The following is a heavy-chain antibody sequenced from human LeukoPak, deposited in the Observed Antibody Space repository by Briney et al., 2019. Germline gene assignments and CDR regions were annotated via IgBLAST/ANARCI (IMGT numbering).Heavy chain of an antibody. D-gene: IGHD6-19*01. V-gene: IGHV3-30*02. CDR1: GFTFSSYG. Sequence: GGSLRLSCAASGFTFSSYGIHWVRQAPGKWLEWVAFIRYDGSNKYYADSVKGRFTISRDNSKNTLYLQMNSLRAEDTAVYYCAKDSGPKNYYMDVWGKGTTVTISS. CDR2: IRYDGSNK. CDR3: AKDSGPKNYYMDV. J-gene: IGHJ6*03.